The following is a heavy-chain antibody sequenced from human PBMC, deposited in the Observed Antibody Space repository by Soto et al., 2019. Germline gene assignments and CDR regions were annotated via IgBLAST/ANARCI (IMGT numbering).Heavy chain of an antibody. J-gene: IGHJ6*03. CDR2: IYPGDSDT. Sequence: GESLKISCKGSGYSFTSYWIGWVRQMPGKGLEWMGIIYPGDSDTRYSPSFQGQVTISADKSISTAYLQWSSLKASDTAMYYCARHVPPIVVVPAASPSDYYYYYMDVSGKGTTVTVSS. D-gene: IGHD2-2*01. V-gene: IGHV5-51*01. CDR1: GYSFTSYW. CDR3: ARHVPPIVVVPAASPSDYYYYYMDV.